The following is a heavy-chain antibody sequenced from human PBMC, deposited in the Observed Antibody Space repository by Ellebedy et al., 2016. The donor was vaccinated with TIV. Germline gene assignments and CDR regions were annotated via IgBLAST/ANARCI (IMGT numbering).Heavy chain of an antibody. V-gene: IGHV3-9*01. CDR2: ISWNSGSI. D-gene: IGHD4-17*01. Sequence: SLKISXAASGFTFDDYAMHWVRQAPGKGLEWVSGISWNSGSIGYADSVKGRFTISRDNAKNSLYLQMNSLRAEDTALYYCAKDDYGDYRGFDYWGQGTLVTVSS. CDR1: GFTFDDYA. J-gene: IGHJ4*02. CDR3: AKDDYGDYRGFDY.